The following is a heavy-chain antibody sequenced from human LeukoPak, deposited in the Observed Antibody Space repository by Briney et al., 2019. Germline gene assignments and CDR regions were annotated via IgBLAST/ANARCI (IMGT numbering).Heavy chain of an antibody. CDR3: ARENFWSGYYIHYYYYYYMDV. CDR1: GFTFSSYS. CDR2: ISSSSSYI. J-gene: IGHJ6*03. V-gene: IGHV3-21*01. D-gene: IGHD3-3*01. Sequence: GGSLRLSCAASGFTFSSYSMNWVRQAPGKGLEWVSSISSSSSYIYYADSVKGRFTISRDNAKNSLYLQMNSLRAEDTAVYYCARENFWSGYYIHYYYYYYMDVWGKGTTVTVSS.